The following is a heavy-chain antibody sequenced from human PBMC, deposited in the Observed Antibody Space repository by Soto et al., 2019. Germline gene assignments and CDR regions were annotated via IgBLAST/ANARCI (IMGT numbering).Heavy chain of an antibody. J-gene: IGHJ4*02. Sequence: QVQLVQSETEVAEPGASVRLSCKTSGYTFSTYGLSWVRQAPGQGLEWMGWTVAISESTIYAQKFQGRVTVTTDRSTHTGYLELSRLTSDDTALYYCARVAGYGSGSRHFDNWGQGTLDTVSS. V-gene: IGHV1-18*01. CDR3: ARVAGYGSGSRHFDN. CDR1: GYTFSTYG. D-gene: IGHD3-10*01. CDR2: TVAISEST.